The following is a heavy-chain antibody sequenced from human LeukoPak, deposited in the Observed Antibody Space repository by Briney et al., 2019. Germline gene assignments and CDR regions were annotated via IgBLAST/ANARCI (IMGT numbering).Heavy chain of an antibody. Sequence: GGSLRLSCAASGFTFSSYAMSWVRQAPGKGLEWVSAISGSGGSTYYADSVKGRFTISRNNSKNTLYLQMNSLRAEDTAVYYCAKDNYYDSSGYSYFDYWGQGTLVTVSS. CDR1: GFTFSSYA. CDR3: AKDNYYDSSGYSYFDY. V-gene: IGHV3-23*01. CDR2: ISGSGGST. J-gene: IGHJ4*02. D-gene: IGHD3-22*01.